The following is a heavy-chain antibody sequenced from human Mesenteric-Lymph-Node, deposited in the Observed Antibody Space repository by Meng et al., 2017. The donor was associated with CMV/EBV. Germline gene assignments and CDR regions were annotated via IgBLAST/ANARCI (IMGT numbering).Heavy chain of an antibody. V-gene: IGHV3-23*03. D-gene: IGHD2-2*01. J-gene: IGHJ4*02. CDR3: ETALPITRGISVVVPAAGWYFDY. CDR1: GFTFSSYA. Sequence: GGSLRLSCAASGFTFSSYAMSWVRQAPGKGLEWVSVIYSGGSSTYYADSVKGRFTISRDNSKNTLYLQMNSLRAEETAVYYCETALPITRGISVVVPAAGWYFDYWGQGTLVTVSS. CDR2: IYSGGSST.